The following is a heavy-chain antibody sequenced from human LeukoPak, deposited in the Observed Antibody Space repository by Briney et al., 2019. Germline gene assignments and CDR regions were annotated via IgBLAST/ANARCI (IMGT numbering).Heavy chain of an antibody. CDR2: IYHSGST. Sequence: SETLSLTCAVSGGSISSSNWWSWVRQPPGKGLEWIGEIYHSGSTNYSPSLKSRVTISVDKSKNQFSLKLSSVTAADTAVYYCAREGTYGDYYYGMDVWGKGTTVTVSS. J-gene: IGHJ6*04. V-gene: IGHV4-4*02. CDR3: AREGTYGDYYYGMDV. CDR1: GGSISSSNW. D-gene: IGHD4-17*01.